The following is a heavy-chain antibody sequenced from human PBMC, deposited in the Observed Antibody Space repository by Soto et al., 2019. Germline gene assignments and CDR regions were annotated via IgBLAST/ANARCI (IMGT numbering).Heavy chain of an antibody. CDR3: AHRTTTVTWWFDP. CDR1: GFSLTNNGVS. CDR2: IYWDDDK. J-gene: IGHJ5*02. Sequence: SGPTLVNHTQTLTFTCHFTGFSLTNNGVSVGWIHKPQRKALEWLALIYWDDDKRYSPSLKSRLTITKNTSKNQVVLTMTNMDPADIATYFCAHRTTTVTWWFDPWGQGTLVTVSS. V-gene: IGHV2-5*02. D-gene: IGHD4-17*01.